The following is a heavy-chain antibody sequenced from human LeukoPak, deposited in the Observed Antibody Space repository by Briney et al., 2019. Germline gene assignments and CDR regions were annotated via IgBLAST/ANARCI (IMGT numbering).Heavy chain of an antibody. J-gene: IGHJ4*02. CDR2: IIPIFGTA. Sequence: SVKVSCKASGGTFSSYAISWVRQAPGQGLDWMGGIIPIFGTANYAQKFQGRVTITTDESTSTAYMELSSLRTEDTAVYYCARDRSAYYYDSSGYSAFDYWGQGTLVTVSS. CDR1: GGTFSSYA. CDR3: ARDRSAYYYDSSGYSAFDY. V-gene: IGHV1-69*05. D-gene: IGHD3-22*01.